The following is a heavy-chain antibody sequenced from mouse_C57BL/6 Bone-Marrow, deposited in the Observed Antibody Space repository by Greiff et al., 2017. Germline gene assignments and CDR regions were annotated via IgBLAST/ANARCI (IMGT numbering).Heavy chain of an antibody. J-gene: IGHJ4*01. CDR3: ATVPYGSSPFYAMDY. CDR1: GYTFTSYD. CDR2: IYPRDGST. V-gene: IGHV1-85*01. Sequence: VQVVESGPELVKPGASVKLSCKASGYTFTSYDINWVKQRPGQGLEWIGWIYPRDGSTKYNEKFKGKATLTVDTSSSTAYMELHSLTSEDSAVYFCATVPYGSSPFYAMDYWGQGTSVTVSS. D-gene: IGHD1-1*01.